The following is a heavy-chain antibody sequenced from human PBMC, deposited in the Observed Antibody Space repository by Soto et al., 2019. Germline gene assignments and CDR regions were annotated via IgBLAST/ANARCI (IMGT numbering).Heavy chain of an antibody. J-gene: IGHJ6*02. Sequence: SETLSLTCTVSGGSISSGGYYWSWIRQHPGKGLEWIGYIYYSGSTYYDPSLKSRVTISVDTSKNQFSLKLSSVTAADTAVYYCARAGPAKYYDFWSGYYRYYGMDVWGQGTTVTVSS. V-gene: IGHV4-31*03. CDR3: ARAGPAKYYDFWSGYYRYYGMDV. CDR2: IYYSGST. D-gene: IGHD3-3*01. CDR1: GGSISSGGYY.